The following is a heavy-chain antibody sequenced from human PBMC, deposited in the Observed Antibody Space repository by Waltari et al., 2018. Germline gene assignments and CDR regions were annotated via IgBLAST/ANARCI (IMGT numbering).Heavy chain of an antibody. J-gene: IGHJ3*02. D-gene: IGHD2-15*01. Sequence: EVQLVESGGGLVQPGGSLRVSLPGAGITVGSVWGTWVRQAPGKGLELVANINQDGSKKNYVDSVKGRFTISRDNAMNSVHLQMDSLRAEDTALYYCARDVSPDCGAGCYLDAFDIWGQGTRVTVSS. CDR1: GITVGSVW. CDR3: ARDVSPDCGAGCYLDAFDI. V-gene: IGHV3-7*01. CDR2: INQDGSKK.